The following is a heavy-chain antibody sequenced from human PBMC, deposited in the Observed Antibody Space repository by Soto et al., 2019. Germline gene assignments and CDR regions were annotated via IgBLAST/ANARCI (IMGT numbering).Heavy chain of an antibody. V-gene: IGHV3-23*01. J-gene: IGHJ3*02. CDR2: ISGSGGST. CDR3: ARELSRARDAFDI. Sequence: GKGLEWVSAISGSGGSTYYADSVKGRFTISRDNSKNTLYLQMNSLRAEDTAVYYCARELSRARDAFDIWGQGILVTVS. D-gene: IGHD3-16*02.